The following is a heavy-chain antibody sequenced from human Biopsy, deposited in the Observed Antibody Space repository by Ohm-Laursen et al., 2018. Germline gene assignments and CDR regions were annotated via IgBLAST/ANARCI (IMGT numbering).Heavy chain of an antibody. V-gene: IGHV4-39*01. J-gene: IGHJ5*02. D-gene: IGHD3-22*01. CDR3: ARDYDTSGYYYVS. CDR2: IFYRGST. Sequence: GTLSLTCTVSGGSISNNNYYWGWIRQPPGKGLVWIVSIFYRGSTHYKPSLKSGVNISVYTSKNQFSLKLNSVTAADTAVYYCARDYDTSGYYYVSWGQGTLVTVSS. CDR1: GGSISNNNYY.